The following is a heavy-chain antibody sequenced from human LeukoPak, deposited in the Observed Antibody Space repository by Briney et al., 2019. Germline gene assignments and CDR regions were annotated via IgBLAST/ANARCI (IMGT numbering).Heavy chain of an antibody. V-gene: IGHV4-59*01. CDR1: GGSISSYY. CDR2: IYYSGST. CDR3: ARDGSWYHWGHYFDY. J-gene: IGHJ4*02. Sequence: SETLSLTCTVSGGSISSYYWSWIRQSPGKGLEWIGYIYYSGSTNYNPSLKSRVTISVDTSKNQFSLKLSSVTAADTAVYYRARDGSWYHWGHYFDYWGQGTLVTVSS. D-gene: IGHD6-13*01.